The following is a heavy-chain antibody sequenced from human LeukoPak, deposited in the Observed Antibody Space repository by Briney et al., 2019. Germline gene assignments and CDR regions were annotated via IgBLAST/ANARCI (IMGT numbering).Heavy chain of an antibody. D-gene: IGHD6-13*01. V-gene: IGHV4-61*01. CDR3: ARALIAAAGTYYYYMDV. CDR1: GYSISSGYY. J-gene: IGHJ6*03. Sequence: SETLSLTCTVSGYSISSGYYWGWIRQPPGKGLEWIGYIYYSGSTDYNPSLKSRVTISVDTSKNQFSLKLSSVTAADTAVYYCARALIAAAGTYYYYMDVWGKGTTVTVSS. CDR2: IYYSGST.